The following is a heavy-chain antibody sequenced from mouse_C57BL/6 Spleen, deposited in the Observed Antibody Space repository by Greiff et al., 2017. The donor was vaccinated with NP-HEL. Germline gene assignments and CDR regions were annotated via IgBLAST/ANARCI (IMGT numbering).Heavy chain of an antibody. J-gene: IGHJ3*01. Sequence: QVQLQQSGPELVKPGASVKISCKASGYAFSSSWMNWVKQRPGKGLEWIGRIYPGDGDTNYNGKFKGKATLTADKTSSTAYMQLSRLTSEDSAVYFCDKGNWDGFDYWGQGTLVTVSA. V-gene: IGHV1-82*01. CDR1: GYAFSSSW. CDR3: DKGNWDGFDY. CDR2: IYPGDGDT. D-gene: IGHD4-1*01.